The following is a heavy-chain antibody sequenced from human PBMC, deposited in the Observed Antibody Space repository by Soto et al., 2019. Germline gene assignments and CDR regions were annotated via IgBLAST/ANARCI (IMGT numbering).Heavy chain of an antibody. CDR2: ISSSSSTI. Sequence: EVQLVESGGGLVQPGGSLRLSCAASGFTFSSYSMNWVLQAPGNGLEWVSYISSSSSTIYYADSVKGRFTISRDNAKNSLYLQMNSLRAEDTAMYYCARANYYGSPGDFDYWGQGTLGTVSS. D-gene: IGHD3-10*01. CDR3: ARANYYGSPGDFDY. V-gene: IGHV3-48*01. J-gene: IGHJ4*02. CDR1: GFTFSSYS.